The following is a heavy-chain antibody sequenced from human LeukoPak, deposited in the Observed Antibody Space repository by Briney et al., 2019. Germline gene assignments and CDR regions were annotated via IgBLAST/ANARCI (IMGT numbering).Heavy chain of an antibody. D-gene: IGHD1-26*01. CDR2: IYSGGST. Sequence: PGGSLRLSCAASGLTFSSNYMSWVRQAPGKGLEWVSVIYSGGSTYYADSVKGRFTISRDNSKNTLYLQMNSPRAEDTAVYYCARAGSYRTFDYWGQGTLVTVSS. CDR1: GLTFSSNY. V-gene: IGHV3-66*02. CDR3: ARAGSYRTFDY. J-gene: IGHJ4*02.